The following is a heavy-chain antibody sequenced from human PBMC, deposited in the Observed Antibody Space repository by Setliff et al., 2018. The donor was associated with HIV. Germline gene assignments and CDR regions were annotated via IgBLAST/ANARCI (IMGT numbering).Heavy chain of an antibody. CDR1: GGVFSTYG. Sequence: SVKVSCKASGGVFSTYGMHWVRQAPGQGFEWVGGIIPVASIPNYAQKFQDRVTITADESTTTVYMEMRSLTSGDTALYYCARDSGWELPGGLDVWGQGTTVTVSS. CDR3: ARDSGWELPGGLDV. V-gene: IGHV1-69*10. CDR2: IIPVASIP. J-gene: IGHJ6*02. D-gene: IGHD1-26*01.